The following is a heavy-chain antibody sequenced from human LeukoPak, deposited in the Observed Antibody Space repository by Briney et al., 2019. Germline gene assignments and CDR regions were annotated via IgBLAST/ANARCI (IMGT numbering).Heavy chain of an antibody. CDR3: ARRLDIVVSIAFDI. V-gene: IGHV1-18*01. J-gene: IGHJ3*02. Sequence: ASVTVSCKTSGYTFTNYGLSWVRQAPGQGREWMGWISPYNDNTNYAQKFQGRVTMTADTSTRTAYMELRSLRSDDTAVYYCARRLDIVVSIAFDIWGQGTMVTVSS. D-gene: IGHD5-12*01. CDR2: ISPYNDNT. CDR1: GYTFTNYG.